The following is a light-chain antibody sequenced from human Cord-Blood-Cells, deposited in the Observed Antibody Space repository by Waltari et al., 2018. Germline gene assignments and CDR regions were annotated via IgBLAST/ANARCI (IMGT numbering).Light chain of an antibody. CDR1: SRDVGRYNP. CDR3: CSYAGSSTVV. Sequence: SALTQPASVSVSPRQSITISCTGTSRDVGRYNPVSWYQQHPGKAPKLMIYEGSKRPSGVSNRFSGSKSGNTASLTISGLQAEDEADYYCCSYAGSSTVVFGGGTKLTVL. CDR2: EGS. V-gene: IGLV2-23*01. J-gene: IGLJ2*01.